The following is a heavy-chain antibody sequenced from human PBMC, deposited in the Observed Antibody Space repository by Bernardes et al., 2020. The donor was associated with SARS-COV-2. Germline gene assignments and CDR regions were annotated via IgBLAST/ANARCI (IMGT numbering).Heavy chain of an antibody. CDR3: SKNAKYSSSSMEV. D-gene: IGHD6-6*01. V-gene: IGHV3-23*01. J-gene: IGHJ6*02. CDR1: GFTFSSYA. CDR2: ISAIGGST. Sequence: GGSLRLSCAASGFTFSSYAMSWVRQAPGKGLEWVSGISAIGGSTYYAESVKGRFTISRDNSRNTLYLEMNSLRAEDTAVYYCSKNAKYSSSSMEVWGQGTTVTVS.